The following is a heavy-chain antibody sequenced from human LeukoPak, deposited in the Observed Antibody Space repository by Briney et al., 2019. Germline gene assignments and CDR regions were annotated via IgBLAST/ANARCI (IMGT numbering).Heavy chain of an antibody. J-gene: IGHJ4*02. D-gene: IGHD6-6*01. CDR3: ARDVATRPDY. CDR1: GFDFSSYA. CDR2: ISYDGSHK. V-gene: IGHV3-30*01. Sequence: GRFLRLSCAASGFDFSSYAMHWVRQAPGKGLEWVAIISYDGSHKYYADSVKGRFTISRDNSKNTLYLQMNSLRPEDTAVYHCARDVATRPDYWGQGTLVTVSS.